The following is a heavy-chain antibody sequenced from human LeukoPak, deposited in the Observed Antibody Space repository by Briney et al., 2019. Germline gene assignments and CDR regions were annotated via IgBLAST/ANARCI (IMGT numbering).Heavy chain of an antibody. CDR1: GFTVSSNY. V-gene: IGHV3-53*01. CDR2: IYSGGST. D-gene: IGHD3-10*01. CDR3: AKVGGTMVRGVIGYFDY. J-gene: IGHJ4*02. Sequence: GGSLRLSCAASGFTVSSNYMSWVRQAPGKGLEWVSVIYSGGSTYYADSVKGRFTISRDNSKNTLYLQMNSLRAEDTAVYYCAKVGGTMVRGVIGYFDYWGQGTLVTVSS.